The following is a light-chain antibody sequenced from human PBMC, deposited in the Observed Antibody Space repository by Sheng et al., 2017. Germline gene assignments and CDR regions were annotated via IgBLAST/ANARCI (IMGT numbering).Light chain of an antibody. CDR3: QQANNFPRT. Sequence: DIQMTQSPSSVSASVGDRVIITCRASHDISSWLAWYQQKPGKAPRLLIYGASNLQDGVPSRFSGSGSGTDFTLTISSLQPDDFATYYCQQANNFPRTFGQGTRVAIK. CDR1: HDISSW. J-gene: IGKJ1*01. CDR2: GAS. V-gene: IGKV1-12*01.